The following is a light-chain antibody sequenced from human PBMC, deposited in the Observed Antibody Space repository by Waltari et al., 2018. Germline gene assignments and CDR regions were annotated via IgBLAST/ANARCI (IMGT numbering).Light chain of an antibody. CDR1: QSISSD. V-gene: IGKV3-15*01. CDR3: QPYSNWPPRYT. J-gene: IGKJ2*01. Sequence: EIVMTQYPVTLSVSPGEGATLSYRASQSISSDLAWYQHKPGQAPRLLNYGASTRATCVPVRFSGSGSGTEFTLTISGLQSEYCAVYYCQPYSNWPPRYTFGQGTRLEIK. CDR2: GAS.